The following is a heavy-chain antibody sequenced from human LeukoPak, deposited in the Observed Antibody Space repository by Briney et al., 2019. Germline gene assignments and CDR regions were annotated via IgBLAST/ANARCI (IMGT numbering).Heavy chain of an antibody. V-gene: IGHV3-74*01. Sequence: HPGGSLRLSCAASGNYWMHWVRQVPGKGLVWVSHINSDGSWTSYADSVKGRFTISKDNAKNTVYLQMNSLRAEDTAVYYCVSFYETYWGQGTLVTVSS. CDR3: VSFYETY. D-gene: IGHD2/OR15-2a*01. J-gene: IGHJ4*02. CDR2: INSDGSWT. CDR1: GNYW.